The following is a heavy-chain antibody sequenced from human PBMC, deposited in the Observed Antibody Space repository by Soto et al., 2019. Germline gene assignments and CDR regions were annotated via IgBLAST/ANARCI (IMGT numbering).Heavy chain of an antibody. CDR2: IIPIFGTA. Sequence: SVKVSCKASGGTFSSYAISWVRQAPGQGLEWMGGIIPIFGTANYAQKFQGRVTITADKSTSTAYMELSSLRSEDTAVYYCARRGYDYVWGSYRSHDAFDIWGQGTMVTVS. D-gene: IGHD3-16*02. J-gene: IGHJ3*02. V-gene: IGHV1-69*06. CDR1: GGTFSSYA. CDR3: ARRGYDYVWGSYRSHDAFDI.